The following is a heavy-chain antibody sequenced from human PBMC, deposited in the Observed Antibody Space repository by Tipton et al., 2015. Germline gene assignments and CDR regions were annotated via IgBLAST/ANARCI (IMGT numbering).Heavy chain of an antibody. CDR3: AKDGCRGGAY. Sequence: TLSLTCTVSGASLVSTGWWSWVRQTPGKGLEWVGEMYHTGTHNYNYSPSLTNRVTMSVDKSKNQFSLRLGPVTGADTGIYYCAKDGCRGGAYWGQCILVIVAS. CDR1: GASLVSTGW. V-gene: IGHV4-4*02. J-gene: IGHJ1*01. CDR2: MYHTGTH. D-gene: IGHD5-24*01.